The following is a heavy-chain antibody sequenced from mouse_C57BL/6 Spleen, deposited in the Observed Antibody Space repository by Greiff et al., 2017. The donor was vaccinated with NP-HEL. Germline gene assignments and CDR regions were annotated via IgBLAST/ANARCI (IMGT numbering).Heavy chain of an antibody. CDR2: INPNYGTT. Sequence: VQLKESGPELVKPGASVKISCKASGYSFTDYNMNWVKQSNGKSLEWIGVINPNYGTTSYNQKFKGKATLTVDQSSSTAYMQLNSLTSEDSAVYYCARGVTAQAAWFAYWGQGTLVTVSA. CDR3: ARGVTAQAAWFAY. V-gene: IGHV1-39*01. J-gene: IGHJ3*01. CDR1: GYSFTDYN. D-gene: IGHD3-2*02.